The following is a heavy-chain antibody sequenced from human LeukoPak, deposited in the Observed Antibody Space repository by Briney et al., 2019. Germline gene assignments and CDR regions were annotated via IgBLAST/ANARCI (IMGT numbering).Heavy chain of an antibody. V-gene: IGHV3-30*02. CDR1: GFTFSSYG. Sequence: GGSLRLSCAASGFTFSSYGMHWVRQAPGKGLEWVAFIRYDGSNKYYADSVQGRFTISRDNSKNTLYLQMNSLRAEDTAVYYCRLLHLEHYDFWSGQIDYWGQGTLVTVSS. D-gene: IGHD3-3*01. J-gene: IGHJ4*02. CDR2: IRYDGSNK. CDR3: RLLHLEHYDFWSGQIDY.